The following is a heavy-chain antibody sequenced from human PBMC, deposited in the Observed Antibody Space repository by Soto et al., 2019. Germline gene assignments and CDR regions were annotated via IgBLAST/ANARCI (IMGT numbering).Heavy chain of an antibody. J-gene: IGHJ6*03. V-gene: IGHV4-61*05. CDR1: GGSISSSSNH. D-gene: IGHD2-2*01. CDR2: IYYSGST. Sequence: SETLSLTCTVSGGSISSSSNHWGWIRQPPGKGLEWIGYIYYSGSTNYNPSLKSRVTISVDTSKNQFSLKLSSVTAADTAVYYCARGDGCSSTSCRYYYYYMDVWGKGTTVTVSS. CDR3: ARGDGCSSTSCRYYYYYMDV.